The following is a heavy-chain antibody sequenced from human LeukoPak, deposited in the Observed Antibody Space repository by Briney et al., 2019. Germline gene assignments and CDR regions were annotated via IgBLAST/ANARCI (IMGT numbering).Heavy chain of an antibody. CDR3: AKLYSSGWPLECMDV. CDR2: INPSGGST. J-gene: IGHJ6*02. D-gene: IGHD6-19*01. CDR1: GYTFTSYY. V-gene: IGHV1-46*01. Sequence: ASVKVSCKASGYTFTSYYIHWVRQAPGQGLEWMGIINPSGGSTSYTQKFQGRVIMTTDTPTSTVYMELRSLRSDDTAVYYCAKLYSSGWPLECMDVWGQGTTVTVSS.